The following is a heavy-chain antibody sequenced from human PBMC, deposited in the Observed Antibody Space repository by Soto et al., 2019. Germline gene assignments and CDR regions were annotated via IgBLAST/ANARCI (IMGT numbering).Heavy chain of an antibody. CDR2: IYSGGST. J-gene: IGHJ4*02. Sequence: GGSLRLSCAASGFTVSSNYMSWVRQAPGKGLEWVSVIYSGGSTYYADSVKGRFTISRDNSKNTLYLQMNSLRAEDTAVYYCAKVAHYYYDSSGYYSDYWGQGTLVTVSS. D-gene: IGHD3-22*01. V-gene: IGHV3-53*01. CDR3: AKVAHYYYDSSGYYSDY. CDR1: GFTVSSNY.